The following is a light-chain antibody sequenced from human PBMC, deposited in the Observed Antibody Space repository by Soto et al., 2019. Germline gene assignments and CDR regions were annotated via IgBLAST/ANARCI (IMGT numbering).Light chain of an antibody. CDR1: SSDVGGYDY. J-gene: IGLJ1*01. Sequence: QSVLTQPASVSGSPGQSITISCTGTSSDVGGYDYVSWYQQHPGKAPKLMIYEVSNRPSGVSNRFSGSKSGDTASLTISGLQPEDEADYYCSSYTGSDTPYVFGTGTKVTDL. CDR2: EVS. V-gene: IGLV2-14*01. CDR3: SSYTGSDTPYV.